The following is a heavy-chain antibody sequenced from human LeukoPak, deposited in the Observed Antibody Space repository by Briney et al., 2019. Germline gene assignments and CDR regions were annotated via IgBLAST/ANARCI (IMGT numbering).Heavy chain of an antibody. D-gene: IGHD3-10*01. Sequence: GGALRLSCTPSGFTFSTYTMSWGRQAPGEGRKWGSGILTSGGTYYADSVKGRFTISRDNSKNTLYLQMNSLRADDTAVYYCAKDRIYADGLWDFDYWGQGTLVTVSS. CDR1: GFTFSTYT. J-gene: IGHJ4*02. CDR2: ILTSGGT. V-gene: IGHV3-23*01. CDR3: AKDRIYADGLWDFDY.